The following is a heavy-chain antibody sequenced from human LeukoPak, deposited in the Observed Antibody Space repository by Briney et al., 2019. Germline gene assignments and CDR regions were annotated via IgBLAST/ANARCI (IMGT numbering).Heavy chain of an antibody. J-gene: IGHJ4*02. CDR3: ALTPDYYGSGSFDY. D-gene: IGHD3-10*01. CDR2: VKQDGSVK. Sequence: GGSLRLSCAASGFTFSSYWMTWVRQAPGKRLEWVANVKQDGSVKYYVDSVKGRFTISRDNAKNSLYLQMNNLRAEDTAVYYCALTPDYYGSGSFDYWGQGTLVTVSS. CDR1: GFTFSSYW. V-gene: IGHV3-7*01.